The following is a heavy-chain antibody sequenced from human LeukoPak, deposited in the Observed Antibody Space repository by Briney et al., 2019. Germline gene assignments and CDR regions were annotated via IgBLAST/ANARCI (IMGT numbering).Heavy chain of an antibody. CDR3: ARSRGGDYGFDI. CDR2: MNLNSDNT. Sequence: ASVKVSCKASGYTFTNYDINWVRQATGQGLEWMGWMNLNSDNTGYAQKFQGRVTMTRDMSTDTVYMEMSSLRSEDTAVYYCARSRGGDYGFDIWGHGTMVSVSS. V-gene: IGHV1-8*01. D-gene: IGHD2-21*02. J-gene: IGHJ3*02. CDR1: GYTFTNYD.